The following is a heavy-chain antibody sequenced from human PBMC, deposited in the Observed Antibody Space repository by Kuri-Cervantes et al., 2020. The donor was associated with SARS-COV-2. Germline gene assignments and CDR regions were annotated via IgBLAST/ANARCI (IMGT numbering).Heavy chain of an antibody. J-gene: IGHJ4*02. Sequence: SETLSLTCAVYGGSFSAYYWRWSWIRQPPGKGLEWIGEINHSGSINYNPSLKSRVTISVDTSKNQFPLKLSSVTAADTAVYYCARGRVGATPGRFVGFDYWGQGTLVTVSS. CDR3: ARGRVGATPGRFVGFDY. V-gene: IGHV4-34*01. CDR2: INHSGSI. D-gene: IGHD1-26*01. CDR1: GGSFSAYY.